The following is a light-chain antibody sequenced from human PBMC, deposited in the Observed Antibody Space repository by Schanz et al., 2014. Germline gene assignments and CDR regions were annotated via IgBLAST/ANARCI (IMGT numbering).Light chain of an antibody. CDR1: SSDIGRYDY. CDR3: SSYTSSSTLLYV. CDR2: DVS. J-gene: IGLJ1*01. V-gene: IGLV2-14*03. Sequence: QSALTQPPSASGSPGQSVTISCTGTSSDIGRYDYVSWYQQHPGRAPKLMIYDVSNRPSGVSNRFSGSKSGNTASLTISGLQAEDEADYYCSSYTSSSTLLYVFGTGTKLTVL.